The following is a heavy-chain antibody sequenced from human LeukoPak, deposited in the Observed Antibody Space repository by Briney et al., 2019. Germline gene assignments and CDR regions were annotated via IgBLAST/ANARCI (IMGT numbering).Heavy chain of an antibody. CDR1: GGSISSGGYY. CDR2: LYYSGST. J-gene: IGHJ4*02. V-gene: IGHV4-31*03. Sequence: SETLSLTCTVSGGSISSGGYYWSWIRQHPGKGLEWIGYLYYSGSTYYNPSLKSRVTISVDTSKNQFSLKLSSATAADTAVYYCARGVPAAIPYNYFDYWGQGTLVTVSS. CDR3: ARGVPAAIPYNYFDY. D-gene: IGHD2-2*02.